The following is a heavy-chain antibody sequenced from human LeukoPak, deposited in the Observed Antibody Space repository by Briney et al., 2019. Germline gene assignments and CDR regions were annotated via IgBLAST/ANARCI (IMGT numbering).Heavy chain of an antibody. V-gene: IGHV3-11*04. CDR1: GFTFSDYY. J-gene: IGHJ4*02. D-gene: IGHD3-22*01. CDR2: ISSSGSTI. CDR3: AKVSRTYNYYDSSGYCDIDY. Sequence: TGGSLRLSCAASGFTFSDYYMSWIRQAPGKGLEWVSYISSSGSTIYYADSVKGRFTISRDNAKNSLYLQMNSLRAEDTAAYYCAKVSRTYNYYDSSGYCDIDYWGQGTLVTVSS.